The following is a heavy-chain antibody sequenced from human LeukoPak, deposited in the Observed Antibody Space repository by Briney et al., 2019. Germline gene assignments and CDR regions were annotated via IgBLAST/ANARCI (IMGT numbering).Heavy chain of an antibody. V-gene: IGHV1-2*02. CDR2: INPNSGGT. Sequence: ASVKVSCKASGYTFTGYYVHWVRQAPGQGLEWMGWINPNSGGTNYAQKFQGRVTMTRDTSISTAYMELSRLRSDDTAVYYCARNYYGSGSYYNEQGPYYYYYYYMDVWGKGTTVTISS. D-gene: IGHD3-10*01. CDR1: GYTFTGYY. CDR3: ARNYYGSGSYYNEQGPYYYYYYYMDV. J-gene: IGHJ6*03.